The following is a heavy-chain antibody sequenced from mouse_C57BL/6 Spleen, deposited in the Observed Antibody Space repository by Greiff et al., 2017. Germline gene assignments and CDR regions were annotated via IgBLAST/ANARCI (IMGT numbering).Heavy chain of an antibody. D-gene: IGHD2-12*01. J-gene: IGHJ3*01. V-gene: IGHV1-64*01. CDR1: GYTFTSYW. Sequence: QVQLKQPGAELVKPGASVKLSCKASGYTFTSYWMHWVKQRPGQGLEWIGMIHPNSGSTNYNEKFKSKATLTVDKSSSTAYMQLSSLTSEDSAVCYCAGGDDGGFAYWGQGTLVTVAA. CDR2: IHPNSGST. CDR3: AGGDDGGFAY.